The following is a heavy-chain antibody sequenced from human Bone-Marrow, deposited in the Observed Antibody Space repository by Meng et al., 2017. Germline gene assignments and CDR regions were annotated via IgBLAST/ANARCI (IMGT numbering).Heavy chain of an antibody. CDR2: ISSSSSYI. Sequence: GGSLRLSCAASGFTFNSYSMNWVRQAPGKGLEWVSSISSSSSYIYYADSVKGRFTISRDNAKNSLYLQMNSLRAEDTAVYYCAKGDTAMVTTYWGQGTLVTVSS. V-gene: IGHV3-21*01. J-gene: IGHJ4*02. CDR3: AKGDTAMVTTY. CDR1: GFTFNSYS. D-gene: IGHD5-18*01.